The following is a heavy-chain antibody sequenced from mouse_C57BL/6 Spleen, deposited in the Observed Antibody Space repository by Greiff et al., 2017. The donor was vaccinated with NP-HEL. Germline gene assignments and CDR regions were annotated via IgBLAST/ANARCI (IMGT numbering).Heavy chain of an antibody. J-gene: IGHJ1*03. Sequence: QVHVKQPGTELVKPGASVKLSCKASGYTFTSYWMHWVKQRPGQGLEWIGNINPSNGGTNYNEKFKSKATLTVDKSSSTAYMQLSSLTSEDSAVYYCARSSITTVVAHWYFDVWGTGTTVTVSS. CDR3: ARSSITTVVAHWYFDV. CDR1: GYTFTSYW. CDR2: INPSNGGT. D-gene: IGHD1-1*01. V-gene: IGHV1-53*01.